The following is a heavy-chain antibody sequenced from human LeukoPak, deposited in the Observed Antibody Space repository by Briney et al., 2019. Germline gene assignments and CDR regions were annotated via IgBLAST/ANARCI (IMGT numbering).Heavy chain of an antibody. CDR1: GGTFSSYA. Sequence: ASVKASCKASGGTFSSYAISWVRQAPGQGLEWMGRIIPIFGIANYAQKFQGRVTITADKSTSTAYMELSSLRSEDTAVYCCARDLEAYGWFDPWGQGTLVTVSS. D-gene: IGHD2-21*01. CDR2: IIPIFGIA. V-gene: IGHV1-69*04. CDR3: ARDLEAYGWFDP. J-gene: IGHJ5*02.